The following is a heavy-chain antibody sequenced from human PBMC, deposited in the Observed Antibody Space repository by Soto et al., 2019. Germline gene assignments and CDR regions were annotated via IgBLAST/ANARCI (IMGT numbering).Heavy chain of an antibody. V-gene: IGHV3-48*01. J-gene: IGHJ4*02. CDR3: ARDGNGDIVATIRFDY. D-gene: IGHD5-12*01. CDR2: ISSSSSTI. Sequence: EVQLVESGGGLVQPGGSLRLSCAASGFTFSSYSMNWVRQAPGKGLEWVSYISSSSSTIYYADSVKGRFTISRDNAKNSLYLQMNRLRAEDTDVYYCARDGNGDIVATIRFDYWGQGTLVTVSS. CDR1: GFTFSSYS.